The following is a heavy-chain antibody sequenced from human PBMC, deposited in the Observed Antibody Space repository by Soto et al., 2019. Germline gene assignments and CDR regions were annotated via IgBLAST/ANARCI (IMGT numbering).Heavy chain of an antibody. D-gene: IGHD6-19*01. Sequence: GGSLRLSCAASGFTFSSYAMSWVRQAPGKGLEWVSAISGSGGSTYYADSVKGRFTISRDNSKNTLYLQMNSLRAEYTAVYYCANVAVAGTMIGGRSYFDYWGQGTLVTVSS. V-gene: IGHV3-23*01. CDR1: GFTFSSYA. CDR3: ANVAVAGTMIGGRSYFDY. CDR2: ISGSGGST. J-gene: IGHJ4*02.